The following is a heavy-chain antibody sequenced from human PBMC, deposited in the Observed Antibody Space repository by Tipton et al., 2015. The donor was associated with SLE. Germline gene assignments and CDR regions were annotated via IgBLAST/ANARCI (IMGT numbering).Heavy chain of an antibody. CDR3: ARERNSGYDWGHYYYFMDV. D-gene: IGHD5-12*01. CDR1: GGSISSGSYY. Sequence: TLSLTCTVSGGSISSGSYYWGWIRQPPGKGLEWIGSIYYSGSTYYNPSLKSRVTISVDTSKNQFSLKLSSVTAADTAVYYCARERNSGYDWGHYYYFMDVWGEGTTVTVSS. CDR2: IYYSGST. V-gene: IGHV4-39*07. J-gene: IGHJ6*03.